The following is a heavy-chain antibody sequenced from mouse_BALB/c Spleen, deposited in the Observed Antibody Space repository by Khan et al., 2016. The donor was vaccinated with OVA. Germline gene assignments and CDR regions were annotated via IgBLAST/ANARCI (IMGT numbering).Heavy chain of an antibody. Sequence: QVQLKQSGAELMKPGASVKISCKATGYTFSNYWIEWVKQRPGHGLEWIGEFLPGSGNANYNERFKGKATLASDASSNTAFMQLSSLTSEDSAVYFCARVKYGSRDYFDSWGQGTILTVSS. CDR3: ARVKYGSRDYFDS. V-gene: IGHV1-9*01. CDR2: FLPGSGNA. D-gene: IGHD1-1*01. J-gene: IGHJ2*01. CDR1: GYTFSNYW.